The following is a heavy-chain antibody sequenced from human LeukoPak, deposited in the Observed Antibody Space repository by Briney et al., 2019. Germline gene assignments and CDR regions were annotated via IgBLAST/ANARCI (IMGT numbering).Heavy chain of an antibody. CDR3: ARAQLYDYNYYYMDV. D-gene: IGHD3-10*01. Sequence: GGSLRLSCAASGFNFDDYGMSWVRQAPGKGLEWVSSINWNGHSTGYADSVKGRFTISRDNAKNSLYLQMNSLRAEDTALYYCARAQLYDYNYYYMDVWGKGTTVTVSS. J-gene: IGHJ6*03. V-gene: IGHV3-20*04. CDR2: INWNGHST. CDR1: GFNFDDYG.